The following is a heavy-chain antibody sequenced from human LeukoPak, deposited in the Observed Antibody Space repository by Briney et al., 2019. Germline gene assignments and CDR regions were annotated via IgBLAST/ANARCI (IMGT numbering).Heavy chain of an antibody. CDR1: GGSISTYY. D-gene: IGHD1-1*01. CDR2: IYYSGST. J-gene: IGHJ4*02. CDR3: ARRTATGTFFDY. Sequence: SETLSLTCTVSGGSISTYYWSWIRQPPGKGLEWIGYIYYSGSTNYNPSLKSRVTISVDTSKNQFSLKLSSVTAADTAVYYCARRTATGTFFDYWGQGTLVTVSS. V-gene: IGHV4-59*08.